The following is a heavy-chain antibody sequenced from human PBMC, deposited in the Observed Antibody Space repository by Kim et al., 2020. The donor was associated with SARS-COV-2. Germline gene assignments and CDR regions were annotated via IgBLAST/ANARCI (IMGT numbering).Heavy chain of an antibody. CDR3: ARRGYYCCDMDV. V-gene: IGHV1-46*01. D-gene: IGHD1-26*01. J-gene: IGHJ6*02. Sequence: TYAENVKCRVTMSSDKSTSMVYMKLSSLRAEDTAVYYCARRGYYCCDMDVWGHGTTVTVSS.